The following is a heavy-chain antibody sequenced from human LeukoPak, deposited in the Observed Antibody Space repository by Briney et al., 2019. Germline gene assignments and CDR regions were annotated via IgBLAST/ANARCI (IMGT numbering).Heavy chain of an antibody. Sequence: ASVKVSCKASGYTFTGYYMHWVRQAPGQGLEWMGWINPNSGGTNYAQKFQGRVTMTRDTSISTAYMELSSLRSEDTAVYYCAILTYYYDSSGYFIFDYWGQGALVTVSS. V-gene: IGHV1-2*02. CDR1: GYTFTGYY. J-gene: IGHJ4*02. CDR3: AILTYYYDSSGYFIFDY. CDR2: INPNSGGT. D-gene: IGHD3-22*01.